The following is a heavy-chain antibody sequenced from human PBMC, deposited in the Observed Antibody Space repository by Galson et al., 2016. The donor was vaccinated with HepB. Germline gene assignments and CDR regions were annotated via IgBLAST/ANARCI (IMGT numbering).Heavy chain of an antibody. J-gene: IGHJ4*02. CDR1: GYTFTSYA. V-gene: IGHV1-3*04. Sequence: SVKVSCKASGYTFTSYAMNWVRRATGQRLEWMGWTNNDIGNTAYSQSFQGRVTFTRDTSASTAYMELSSLRSEDTAVYYCARDGGSGWSRLWWGQGT. D-gene: IGHD6-19*01. CDR2: TNNDIGNT. CDR3: ARDGGSGWSRLW.